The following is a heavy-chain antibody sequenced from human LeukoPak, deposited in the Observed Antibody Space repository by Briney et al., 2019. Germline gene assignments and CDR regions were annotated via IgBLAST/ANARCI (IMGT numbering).Heavy chain of an antibody. CDR2: IGAYNGNT. Sequence: ASVKVSCKASGYTFTSYGISWVRQAPGQGLEWMGWIGAYNGNTNYAQKLQGRVTMTTDTSTSTAYMELRSLRSDDTAVYYCARDGEDIVVVPAAIPGWFDPWGQGTLVTVSS. CDR3: ARDGEDIVVVPAAIPGWFDP. D-gene: IGHD2-2*02. V-gene: IGHV1-18*01. CDR1: GYTFTSYG. J-gene: IGHJ5*02.